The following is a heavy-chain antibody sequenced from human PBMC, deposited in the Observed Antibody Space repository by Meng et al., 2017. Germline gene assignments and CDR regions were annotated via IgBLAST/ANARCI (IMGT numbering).Heavy chain of an antibody. CDR2: IKQDGSEK. CDR3: ARVEWELLGWYFDY. CDR1: GFTFSSYA. V-gene: IGHV3-7*04. D-gene: IGHD1-26*01. Sequence: GESLKISCAASGFTFSSYAMHWVRQAPGKGLEWVANIKQDGSEKYYVDSVKGRFTISRDNAKNSLYLQMNSLRAEDTAVYYCARVEWELLGWYFDYWGQGTLVTVSS. J-gene: IGHJ4*02.